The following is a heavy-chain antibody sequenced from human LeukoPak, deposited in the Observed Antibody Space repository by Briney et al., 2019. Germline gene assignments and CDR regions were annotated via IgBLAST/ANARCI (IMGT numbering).Heavy chain of an antibody. J-gene: IGHJ4*02. CDR3: AKSNGYGLIDY. CDR2: VSHRGST. Sequence: SETLSLTCTVSGYSISNGYYWVWIRQTPGKGLEWIASVSHRGSTYYNPSLKSRVSISIDTSKNQFSLKVDFVTAADTAMYYCAKSNGYGLIDYWGQGTLVTVSS. V-gene: IGHV4-38-2*02. CDR1: GYSISNGYY. D-gene: IGHD5-12*01.